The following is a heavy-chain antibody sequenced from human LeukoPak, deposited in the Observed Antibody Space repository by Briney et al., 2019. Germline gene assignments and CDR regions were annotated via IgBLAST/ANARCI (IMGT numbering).Heavy chain of an antibody. CDR1: GYTFTNYG. CDR3: ARSDLGPITAGPFNY. J-gene: IGHJ4*02. Sequence: GASVKVSCKASGYTFTNYGITWVRQAPGQGLEWMGWISGYQGSTKYAQNFQGRVTMTIDTSTSTAYMDLRSLRSDDTAIYFCARSDLGPITAGPFNYWRQGTLVAVSP. CDR2: ISGYQGST. D-gene: IGHD5-24*01. V-gene: IGHV1-18*01.